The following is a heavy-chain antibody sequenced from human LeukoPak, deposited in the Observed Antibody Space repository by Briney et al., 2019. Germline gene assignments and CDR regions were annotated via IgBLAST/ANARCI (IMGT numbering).Heavy chain of an antibody. CDR1: GGSISSYY. Sequence: SETLSLTCTVSGGSISSYYWSWIRQPAGKGLEWIGRIYTSGSTNYNPSLKSRVTMSVDTSKNQFSLKLSSVAAADTAVYYCARGGSSWYVGAFDIWGQGTMVTVSS. V-gene: IGHV4-4*07. CDR3: ARGGSSWYVGAFDI. D-gene: IGHD6-13*01. CDR2: IYTSGST. J-gene: IGHJ3*02.